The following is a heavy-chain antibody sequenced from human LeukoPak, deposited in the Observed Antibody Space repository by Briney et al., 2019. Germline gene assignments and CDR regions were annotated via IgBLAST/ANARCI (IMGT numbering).Heavy chain of an antibody. D-gene: IGHD3-16*01. CDR2: IDGSGGST. CDR3: AKDLYYDYVWGSYGNDY. Sequence: GGSLRLSCAASGFTFSSYAMTWVRQTPGKGLEWVSGIDGSGGSTYYADSVKGRFTISRDNSKNTLYLQMNSLRAEDTAVYYCAKDLYYDYVWGSYGNDYWGQGTLVTVSS. J-gene: IGHJ4*02. V-gene: IGHV3-23*01. CDR1: GFTFSSYA.